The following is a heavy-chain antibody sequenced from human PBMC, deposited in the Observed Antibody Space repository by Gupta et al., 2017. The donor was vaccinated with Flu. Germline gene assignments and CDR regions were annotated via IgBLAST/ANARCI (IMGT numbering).Heavy chain of an antibody. CDR3: ARHRYYYDSSGYFDAFDI. D-gene: IGHD3-22*01. J-gene: IGHJ3*02. CDR2: NYYSGST. Sequence: QLQLQESGPGLVKPSETLSLTCTVSGGSISSSSYYWGWIRQPPGKGLEWIVSNYYSGSTYYNPSLKSRVTISVDTSKNQFSLKLSSVTAADTAVYYCARHRYYYDSSGYFDAFDIWGQGTMVTVSS. CDR1: GGSISSSSYY. V-gene: IGHV4-39*07.